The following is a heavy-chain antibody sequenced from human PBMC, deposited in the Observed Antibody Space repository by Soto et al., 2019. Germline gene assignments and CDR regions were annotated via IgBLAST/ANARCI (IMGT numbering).Heavy chain of an antibody. CDR2: IYYSGIT. V-gene: IGHV4-30-4*01. J-gene: IGHJ4*02. Sequence: QVQLQESGPGLVKPSQTLSLTCTVSGGSISSGDYYWSWIRQPPGKGLEWIGYIYYSGITYYNPSLKSRVTLSVDTSKNQFSLKLSAVTAADTAVYYCARVGSSIATRPFDYWGQGTLVTVSS. CDR3: ARVGSSIATRPFDY. CDR1: GGSISSGDYY. D-gene: IGHD6-6*01.